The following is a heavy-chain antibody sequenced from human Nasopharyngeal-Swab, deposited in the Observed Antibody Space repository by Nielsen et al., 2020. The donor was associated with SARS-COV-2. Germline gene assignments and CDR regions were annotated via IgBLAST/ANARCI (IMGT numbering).Heavy chain of an antibody. CDR3: ARLVLTGFLEGDAFDI. D-gene: IGHD3-3*01. V-gene: IGHV1-18*01. CDR2: ISAYNGNT. Sequence: ASAKVSCKASGYTFTSYGISWVRQAPGQGLEWMGWISAYNGNTNYAQKLQGRVTMTTDTSTSTAYMELRSLRSDDTAVYYCARLVLTGFLEGDAFDIWGQGTMVTVSS. CDR1: GYTFTSYG. J-gene: IGHJ3*02.